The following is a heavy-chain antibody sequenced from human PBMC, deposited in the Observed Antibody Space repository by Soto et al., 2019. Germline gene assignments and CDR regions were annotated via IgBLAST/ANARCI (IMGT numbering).Heavy chain of an antibody. D-gene: IGHD3-16*01. Sequence: QVQLVESGGGVVQPGTSLRLSCVGSGFTFRSYVIHWVRQAPGKGLEWVALTSYDGSNNFYGDSVKGRFTISRKNSRETVGAQMGHPRTRDPGPFCWGAWGAAGGLDVWGQGTLVSVSS. J-gene: IGHJ4*02. CDR2: TSYDGSNN. CDR3: GAWGAAGGLDV. V-gene: IGHV3-30*03. CDR1: GFTFRSYV.